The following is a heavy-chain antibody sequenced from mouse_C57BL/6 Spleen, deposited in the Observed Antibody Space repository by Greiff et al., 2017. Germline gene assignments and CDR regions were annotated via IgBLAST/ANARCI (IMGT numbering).Heavy chain of an antibody. CDR3: AREGNWDKRNAMDY. D-gene: IGHD4-1*01. Sequence: EVKLQESGPGLVKPSPSLSLTCSVTGYSITSGYYWNWIRQFPGNKLEWMGYIRYDGSNNYNPSIKNRISITRDTSENQCCLKLNSVTTEDTATYYGAREGNWDKRNAMDYWGQGTSVTVSS. CDR1: GYSITSGYY. V-gene: IGHV3-6*01. J-gene: IGHJ4*01. CDR2: IRYDGSN.